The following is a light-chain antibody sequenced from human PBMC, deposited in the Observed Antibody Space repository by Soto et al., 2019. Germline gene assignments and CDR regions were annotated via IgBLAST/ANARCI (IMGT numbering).Light chain of an antibody. CDR1: QSVSGY. V-gene: IGKV3-11*01. CDR2: DAS. CDR3: QQRSNGPLT. Sequence: EIVLTHSPATLSLSPGEIATLSCRSSQSVSGYLAWFQQKPGQAPSLLIYDASNRATGIPARFSGSGSGTDFTLTISSLEPEDFEIYYCQQRSNGPLTFGGGTKVDIK. J-gene: IGKJ4*01.